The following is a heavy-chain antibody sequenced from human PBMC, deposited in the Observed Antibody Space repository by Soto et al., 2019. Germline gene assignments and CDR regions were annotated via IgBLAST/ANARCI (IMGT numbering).Heavy chain of an antibody. CDR1: GGTFSSYT. Sequence: QVQLVQSGAEVKKPGSSVKVSCKASGGTFSSYTISWVRQAPGQGLEWMGRIIPILGIANYAQKFQGRVTITADKSTSTAYRELSSLRSEDTAVYYCARANYYGSGSYYNGDFDIWGQGTMVTVSS. CDR3: ARANYYGSGSYYNGDFDI. V-gene: IGHV1-69*02. CDR2: IIPILGIA. J-gene: IGHJ3*02. D-gene: IGHD3-10*01.